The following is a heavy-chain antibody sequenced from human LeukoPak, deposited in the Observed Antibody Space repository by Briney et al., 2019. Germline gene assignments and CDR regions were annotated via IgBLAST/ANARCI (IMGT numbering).Heavy chain of an antibody. CDR3: ATAHPTWYSSASGRGY. J-gene: IGHJ4*02. D-gene: IGHD6-6*01. CDR2: ISSSSSTI. Sequence: GGSLRLSCAASGFTFSSYSMNWVRQAPGKGLEWVSYISSSSSTIYYADSVKGRFTISRDNAKNSLYLQMNSLRAEDTAVYYFATAHPTWYSSASGRGYWGQGTLVTVSS. V-gene: IGHV3-48*04. CDR1: GFTFSSYS.